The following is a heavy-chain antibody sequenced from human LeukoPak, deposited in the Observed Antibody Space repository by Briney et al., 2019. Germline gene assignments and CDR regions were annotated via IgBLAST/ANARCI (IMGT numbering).Heavy chain of an antibody. J-gene: IGHJ6*02. CDR3: ARLRGWTYGMDV. V-gene: IGHV3-48*03. Sequence: GGSLRLSCAASGFTFSSYEMNWVRQAPGKGLEWVSYISSSGSTIYYADSVKGRFTVSRDNAKNSLYLQMNSLRAEDTAVYYCARLRGWTYGMDVWGQGTTVTVSS. D-gene: IGHD6-19*01. CDR2: ISSSGSTI. CDR1: GFTFSSYE.